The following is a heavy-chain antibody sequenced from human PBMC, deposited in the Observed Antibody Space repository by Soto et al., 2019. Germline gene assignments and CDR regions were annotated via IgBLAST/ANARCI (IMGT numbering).Heavy chain of an antibody. CDR1: GFTFSSYS. V-gene: IGHV3-48*02. Sequence: EVQLVESGGGLVQPGGSLRRSCAASGFTFSSYSMNWVRQAPGKGLEWVSYISSSSSTIYYADSVKGRFTISRDNAKNSLYLQMNSLRDEDTAVYYCARDLASSWYVYYYYGMDVWGQGTTVTVSS. CDR3: ARDLASSWYVYYYYGMDV. CDR2: ISSSSSTI. J-gene: IGHJ6*02. D-gene: IGHD6-13*01.